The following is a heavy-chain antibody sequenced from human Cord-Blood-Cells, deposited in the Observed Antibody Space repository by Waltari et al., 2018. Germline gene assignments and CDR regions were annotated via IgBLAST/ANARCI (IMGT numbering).Heavy chain of an antibody. V-gene: IGHV1-2*04. J-gene: IGHJ6*02. D-gene: IGHD1-1*01. CDR1: GYTFTGYY. CDR3: ARDRMNWNGEYGMDV. Sequence: QVQLVQSGAEVKKPGASVKVPCKASGYTFTGYYMHWVRLAPGQGLEWMGWINPNRGGTNYAQKFQGWVTMTRDTAISTAYMELSRLRSGDTAVYYCARDRMNWNGEYGMDVWGQGTTVTVSS. CDR2: INPNRGGT.